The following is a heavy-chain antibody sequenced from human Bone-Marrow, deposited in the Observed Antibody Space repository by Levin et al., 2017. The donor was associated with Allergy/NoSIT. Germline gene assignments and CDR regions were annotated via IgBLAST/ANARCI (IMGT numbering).Heavy chain of an antibody. CDR2: IHPSGIT. Sequence: NSSETLSLTCSVSGDSIITYFWSWIRQPPGKTLEWIGYIHPSGITKYNPSFESRLTISLDTSKSQVSLKVTSVTPADTAVYYCSRIATSVTVWGPGTLVTVSS. V-gene: IGHV4-59*01. J-gene: IGHJ4*02. CDR3: SRIATSVTV. CDR1: GDSIITYF. D-gene: IGHD4-17*01.